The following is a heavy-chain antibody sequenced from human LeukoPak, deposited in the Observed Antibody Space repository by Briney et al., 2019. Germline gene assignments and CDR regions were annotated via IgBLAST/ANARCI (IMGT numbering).Heavy chain of an antibody. V-gene: IGHV4-39*07. J-gene: IGHJ5*02. CDR2: IFYSGST. D-gene: IGHD1-26*01. Sequence: SETLSLTCTVSGGSISTSSYYWGWVRQPPGKGLEWIGNIFYSGSTYYSPSLKSRVTISLDTSRNQFSLKLSSVTAADTAVYYCARRGWEPQSGQYNWFDPWGQGTLVTVSS. CDR3: ARRGWEPQSGQYNWFDP. CDR1: GGSISTSSYY.